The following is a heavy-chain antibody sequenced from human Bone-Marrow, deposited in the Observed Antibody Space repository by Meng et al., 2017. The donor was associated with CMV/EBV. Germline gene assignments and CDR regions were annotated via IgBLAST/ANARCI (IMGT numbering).Heavy chain of an antibody. CDR2: ISSGGYLK. CDR3: AREPGYCSSATCSSSTYGMDV. D-gene: IGHD2-2*01. J-gene: IGHJ6*02. CDR1: GFTFSDYY. Sequence: GGSLRPSCAASGFTFSDYYMTWIRQTPGKGLEWISYISSGGYLKYYADSLKGRFTISRDNAKNSVYLQMNGLRAEDTAVYYCAREPGYCSSATCSSSTYGMDVWGQGTTVTVSS. V-gene: IGHV3-11*04.